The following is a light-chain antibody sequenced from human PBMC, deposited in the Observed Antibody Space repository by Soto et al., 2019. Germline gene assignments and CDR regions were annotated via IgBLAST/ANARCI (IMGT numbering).Light chain of an antibody. CDR3: QKYASSPRT. V-gene: IGKV3-20*01. J-gene: IGKJ1*01. CDR2: GAY. CDR1: QSVSSSY. Sequence: EILLTQSHGTLSFSPGERATLSCRASQSVSSSYLAWYQQKPGQAHRLIIFGAYRRATGIKDRFSGSGSGTDFTLTIRRMEPEDSAVYYCQKYASSPRTCGHGTKGDIK.